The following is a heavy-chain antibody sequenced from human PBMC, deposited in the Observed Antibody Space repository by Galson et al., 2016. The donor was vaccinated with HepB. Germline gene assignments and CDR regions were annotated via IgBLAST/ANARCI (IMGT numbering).Heavy chain of an antibody. V-gene: IGHV3-48*02. CDR1: GFTFSFYG. D-gene: IGHD3-3*01. CDR3: VSSELRFLEWFDY. Sequence: SLRLSCAASGFTFSFYGMNWVRQAPGKGLEWVSYISPSSSTIYYADSVKGRFTISRDNAKNSLYLQMKSLRDEDTAVYYCVSSELRFLEWFDYWGQGTLVTVSS. CDR2: ISPSSSTI. J-gene: IGHJ5*01.